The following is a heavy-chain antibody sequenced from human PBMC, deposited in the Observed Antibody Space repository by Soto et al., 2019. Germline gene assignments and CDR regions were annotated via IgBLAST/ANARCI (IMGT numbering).Heavy chain of an antibody. Sequence: QVQLVASGGGVVQQGRSLTLSCEASGFTFRRHAIHWVRQAPGKGLEWVAVISRDGSNEYYEDSVKGRFTISRDNSKNTSFLQLNSLRLEDTAVYYCARSRNGGVADSFDHWGQGTLVTVSS. J-gene: IGHJ4*02. CDR2: ISRDGSNE. CDR3: ARSRNGGVADSFDH. V-gene: IGHV3-30-3*01. CDR1: GFTFRRHA. D-gene: IGHD3-10*01.